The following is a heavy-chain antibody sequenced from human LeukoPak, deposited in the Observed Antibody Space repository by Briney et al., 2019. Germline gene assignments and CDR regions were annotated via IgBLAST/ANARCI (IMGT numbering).Heavy chain of an antibody. Sequence: GGSLRLSCAASGFTFSSCAMSWVRQAPGKGLEWVAVISYDGSNKYYAESVKGRFTISRDNSKNTLYLQINSLRAEDTAVYSYAKDQYSGSSLFDYWGQGTLVTVSS. D-gene: IGHD1-26*01. V-gene: IGHV3-30-3*01. J-gene: IGHJ4*02. CDR3: AKDQYSGSSLFDY. CDR2: ISYDGSNK. CDR1: GFTFSSCA.